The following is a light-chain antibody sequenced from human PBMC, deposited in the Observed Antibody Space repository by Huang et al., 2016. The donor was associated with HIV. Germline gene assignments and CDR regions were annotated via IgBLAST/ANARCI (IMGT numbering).Light chain of an antibody. CDR1: QSVGTY. CDR2: SAS. CDR3: QQSYGALSS. V-gene: IGKV1-39*01. J-gene: IGKJ5*01. Sequence: IQMTQSPTSLSASVGDRVFISCRTSQSVGTYLNGYQQKPGKAPKLLISSASTLHKGVPSRFSGGGSGTVFTLTIRGLQFDDFATYFCQQSYGALSSFGPGTRL.